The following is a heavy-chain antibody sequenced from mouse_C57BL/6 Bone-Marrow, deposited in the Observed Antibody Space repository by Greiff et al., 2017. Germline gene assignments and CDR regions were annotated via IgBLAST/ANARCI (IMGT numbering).Heavy chain of an antibody. J-gene: IGHJ4*01. CDR3: ARPGPLLWLRLYAMDY. CDR1: GFPFSDYY. D-gene: IGHD2-2*01. V-gene: IGHV5-12*01. CDR2: ISNGGGST. Sequence: EVQVVESGGGLVQPGGSLKLSCAASGFPFSDYYLYWVRQTPEKRLEWVAYISNGGGSTYYPDTVKGRFTISRDNAKNTLYLQMSRLKSEATAMYYGARPGPLLWLRLYAMDYWGQGTSVTVSA.